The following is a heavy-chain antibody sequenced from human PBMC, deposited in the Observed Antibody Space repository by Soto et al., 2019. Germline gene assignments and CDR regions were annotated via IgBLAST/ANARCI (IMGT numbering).Heavy chain of an antibody. CDR3: ARAYGGFDNGLDV. J-gene: IGHJ6*02. D-gene: IGHD5-12*01. V-gene: IGHV4-59*01. CDR2: IYYSGST. Sequence: SETLSLTCTVSGDSIRSYYWTWIRQPPGKGQELIGYIYYSGSTRYNPSLKSRVTISVDMSKNQFSLKLSSVIAADTAVYYCARAYGGFDNGLDVWGQGTAVTVSS. CDR1: GDSIRSYY.